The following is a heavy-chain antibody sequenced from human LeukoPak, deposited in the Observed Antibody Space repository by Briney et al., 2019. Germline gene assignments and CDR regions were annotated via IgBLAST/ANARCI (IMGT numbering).Heavy chain of an antibody. CDR3: ARLNWDDGVLSGFDH. J-gene: IGHJ5*02. CDR2: ISYDGSNK. Sequence: GRSLRLSCAASGFTFSSYAMHWVRQAPGKGLEWVAVISYDGSNKYYADSVKGRFTISRDNAKNSLYLQMTSLRAEDTAVYYCARLNWDDGVLSGFDHWGQGILVAVSS. CDR1: GFTFSSYA. D-gene: IGHD2/OR15-2a*01. V-gene: IGHV3-30-3*01.